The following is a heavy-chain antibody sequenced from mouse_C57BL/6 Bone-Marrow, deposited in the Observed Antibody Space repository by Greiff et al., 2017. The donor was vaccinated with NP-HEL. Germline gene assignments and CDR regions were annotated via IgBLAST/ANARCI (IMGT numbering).Heavy chain of an antibody. CDR2: ISSGGSYT. CDR1: GFTFSSYG. J-gene: IGHJ4*01. V-gene: IGHV5-6*02. Sequence: EVKLVESGGDLVKPGGSLKLSCAASGFTFSSYGMSWVRQTPDKRLEWVATISSGGSYTYYPDSVKGRFTISRDNAKNTLYLQMSSLKSEDTAMYYCARRIYYCSSSYAMDYWGQGTSVTVSS. CDR3: ARRIYYCSSSYAMDY. D-gene: IGHD1-1*01.